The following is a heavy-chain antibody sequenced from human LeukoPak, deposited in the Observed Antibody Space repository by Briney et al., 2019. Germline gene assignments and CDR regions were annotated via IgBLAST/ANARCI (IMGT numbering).Heavy chain of an antibody. Sequence: GGSLRLSCAASGFNFDDYGMSWVRQAPGKRLEKISGINWNGGSTGYADSVKGRFTISRDNAKHSLYLQMNSLRAEDTALYYYARGWWLPVDYWGQGTLVTVSS. CDR1: GFNFDDYG. J-gene: IGHJ4*02. V-gene: IGHV3-20*04. CDR3: ARGWWLPVDY. CDR2: INWNGGST. D-gene: IGHD5-12*01.